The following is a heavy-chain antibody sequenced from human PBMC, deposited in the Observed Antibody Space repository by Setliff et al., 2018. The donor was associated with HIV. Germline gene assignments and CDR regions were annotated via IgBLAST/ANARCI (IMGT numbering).Heavy chain of an antibody. CDR1: GITFSSYS. Sequence: GGSLRLSCAVSGITFSSYSMNWVRQAPGKGLEWVAHISSGSSTINYADSVKGRFTISRDNAKNSLYLQMNSLRAEDTAVYYCARVGANFDYWGQGTLVTVSS. D-gene: IGHD1-26*01. J-gene: IGHJ4*02. CDR3: ARVGANFDY. V-gene: IGHV3-48*04. CDR2: ISSGSSTI.